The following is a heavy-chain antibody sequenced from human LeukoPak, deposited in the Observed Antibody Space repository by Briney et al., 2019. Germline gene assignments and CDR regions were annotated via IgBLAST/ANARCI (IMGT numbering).Heavy chain of an antibody. CDR1: GFTFSAYA. CDR3: ARDSEWLRWVAYYFDY. Sequence: GTSLRLSCAASGFTFSAYAMHWVRQAPGKGLEWVAVIWYDGSNKYYADSVKGRFTISRGNSKNTLYLQMNSLRAEDTAVYYCARDSEWLRWVAYYFDYWGQGTLVTVSS. CDR2: IWYDGSNK. J-gene: IGHJ4*02. V-gene: IGHV3-33*08. D-gene: IGHD5-12*01.